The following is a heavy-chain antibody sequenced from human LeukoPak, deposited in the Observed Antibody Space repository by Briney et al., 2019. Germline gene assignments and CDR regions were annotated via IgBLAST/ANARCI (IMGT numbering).Heavy chain of an antibody. CDR1: GFTFSSYA. CDR2: IGYRGGSV. D-gene: IGHD1-1*01. Sequence: GGSLRLSCAASGFTFSSYAMSWVRQAPGKGLEWVSIIGYRGGSVYYAYSVQGRFTISRDDSKNTVYLQMNSLRAEDTAVYYCARWTNFHAFDIWGQGTLVTVSS. CDR3: ARWTNFHAFDI. V-gene: IGHV3-23*01. J-gene: IGHJ3*02.